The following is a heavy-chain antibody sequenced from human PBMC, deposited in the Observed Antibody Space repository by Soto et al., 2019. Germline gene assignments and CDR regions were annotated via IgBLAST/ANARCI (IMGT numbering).Heavy chain of an antibody. J-gene: IGHJ4*02. Sequence: GGSLRLSCAASGFTFSDYYMSWIRQAPGKGLEWVSYISSSGSTIYYADSVKGRFTISRDNAKNSLYLQMNSLRAEDTAVYYCAREAEAMHHYFDYWGQGTLVTVSS. D-gene: IGHD2-2*01. CDR1: GFTFSDYY. CDR3: AREAEAMHHYFDY. V-gene: IGHV3-11*01. CDR2: ISSSGSTI.